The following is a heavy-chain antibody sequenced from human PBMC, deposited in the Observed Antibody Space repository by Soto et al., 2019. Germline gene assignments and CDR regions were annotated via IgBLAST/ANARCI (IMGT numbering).Heavy chain of an antibody. Sequence: VRLSCAASGFTFRSFTMNWVRQAPGKGLEWVSTISSNSAYIYYTDALRGRFTISRDNAKNSLHLQMNSLRAEDAAVYYCTRDASRDSSARGWFDPWGPGTLVTVSS. D-gene: IGHD6-13*01. J-gene: IGHJ5*02. CDR2: ISSNSAYI. CDR1: GFTFRSFT. CDR3: TRDASRDSSARGWFDP. V-gene: IGHV3-21*01.